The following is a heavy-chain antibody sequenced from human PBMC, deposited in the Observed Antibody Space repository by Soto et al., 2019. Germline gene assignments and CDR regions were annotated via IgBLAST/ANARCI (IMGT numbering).Heavy chain of an antibody. CDR3: ATIPIVGTKPYYFDS. V-gene: IGHV4-39*01. D-gene: IGHD1-1*01. Sequence: SETLSLTCTVSGGSFDITSSYWAWVRQPPGKGLEWIAYIYYSGSTYYNPSLKSRITISVDTSTNQLSLRLSSVTAADTVVYYCATIPIVGTKPYYFDSWGQGTLVTVSS. CDR2: IYYSGST. CDR1: GGSFDITSSY. J-gene: IGHJ4*02.